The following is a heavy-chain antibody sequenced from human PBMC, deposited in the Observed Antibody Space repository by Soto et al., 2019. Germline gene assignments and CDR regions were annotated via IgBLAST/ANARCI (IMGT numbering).Heavy chain of an antibody. J-gene: IGHJ6*03. CDR3: AGTTPLPSYYMDV. V-gene: IGHV6-1*01. CDR1: GDSVSSNSAA. CDR2: TYYRSTRWYN. Sequence: SQTLSLTCAISGDSVSSNSAAWNWIRQSPSRGLEWLGRTYYRSTRWYNDYAVSVKSRITVNPDTSKNQFSLHLNSVTPEDTAVYYCAGTTPLPSYYMDVWYKRTTLTVFS. D-gene: IGHD1-7*01.